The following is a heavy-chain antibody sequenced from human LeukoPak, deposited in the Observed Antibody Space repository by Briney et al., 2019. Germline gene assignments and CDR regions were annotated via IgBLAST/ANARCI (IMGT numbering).Heavy chain of an antibody. J-gene: IGHJ6*02. V-gene: IGHV4-30-4*01. CDR3: ARVLHYGLDV. Sequence: PSQTLPLTCTVSGASISSADYYWSWIRQPPGKGLELIGYIYYSGTTYYNPSLKSRVTISLDTSKNQFSLKLTSVTAADTAVYHCARVLHYGLDVWGQGTTVTVSS. CDR2: IYYSGTT. CDR1: GASISSADYY.